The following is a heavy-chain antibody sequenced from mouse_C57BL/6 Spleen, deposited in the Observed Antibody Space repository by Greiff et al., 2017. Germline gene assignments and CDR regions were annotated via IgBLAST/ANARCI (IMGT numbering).Heavy chain of an antibody. D-gene: IGHD1-1*01. V-gene: IGHV1-82*01. J-gene: IGHJ3*01. CDR1: GYAFSSSW. Sequence: VQLQQSGPELVKPGASVKISCKASGYAFSSSWMNWVKQRPGKGLEWIGRIYPGDGDTNYNGKFKGKATLTADKSSSTAYMQLSSLTSEDSAVYCCAGDYGRGDWGQGTLVTVSA. CDR2: IYPGDGDT. CDR3: AGDYGRGD.